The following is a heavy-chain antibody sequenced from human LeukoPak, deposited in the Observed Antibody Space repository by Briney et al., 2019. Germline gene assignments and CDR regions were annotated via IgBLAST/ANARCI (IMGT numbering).Heavy chain of an antibody. D-gene: IGHD3-3*01. CDR1: GYSFTSYW. J-gene: IGHJ5*02. V-gene: IGHV5-51*01. CDR2: IYPGGSDT. Sequence: GESLKISCKGSGYSFTSYWIGWVRQMPGKGLEWTGIIYPGGSDTRYSPSFQGQVTISADKSISTAYLQWSSLKASDTAMYYCARLTDFWSGYYDNWFDPWGQGTLVTVSS. CDR3: ARLTDFWSGYYDNWFDP.